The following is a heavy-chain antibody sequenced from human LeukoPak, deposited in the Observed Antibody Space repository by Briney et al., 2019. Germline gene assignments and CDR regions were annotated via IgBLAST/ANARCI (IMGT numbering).Heavy chain of an antibody. CDR1: GFTFSSYA. CDR2: ISGSGGST. D-gene: IGHD1-26*01. Sequence: GGSLRLSCAASGFTFSSYAMSWVRQAPGKGLEWVSAISGSGGSTYYADSVKGRFTISRDNSKNTLYLQMNSLRAEDTAVYYCAKVSGDDRYYYYYSMDVWGQGTTVTVSS. V-gene: IGHV3-23*01. CDR3: AKVSGDDRYYYYYSMDV. J-gene: IGHJ6*02.